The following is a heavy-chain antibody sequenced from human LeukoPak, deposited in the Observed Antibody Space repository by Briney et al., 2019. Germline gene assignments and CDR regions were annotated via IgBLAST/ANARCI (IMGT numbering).Heavy chain of an antibody. CDR3: ARASERGDYYFDY. CDR1: GFTFSSYS. Sequence: GGSLRLSCAASGFTFSSYSMNWVRQAPGKGLEWVSSISSSSSYIYYADSVKGRFTISRDNAKNSLYLQMNSLRAEDTAVYYCARASERGDYYFDYGGQGTLVTVSS. CDR2: ISSSSSYI. V-gene: IGHV3-21*01. D-gene: IGHD2-21*02. J-gene: IGHJ4*02.